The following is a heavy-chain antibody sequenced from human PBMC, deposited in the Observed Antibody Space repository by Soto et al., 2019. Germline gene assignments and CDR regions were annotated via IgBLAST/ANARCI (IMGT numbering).Heavy chain of an antibody. CDR2: IYYSGST. J-gene: IGHJ3*02. D-gene: IGHD6-13*01. CDR3: ARSIDDMIATAGAFDI. Sequence: SETLSLTCTVSGGSISSYYWSWIRQPPGKGLEWIGYIYYSGSTNYNPSLKSRVTISVDTSKNQFSLKLSSVTAADMAVYYCARSIDDMIATAGAFDIWGQGTMVTVSS. CDR1: GGSISSYY. V-gene: IGHV4-59*01.